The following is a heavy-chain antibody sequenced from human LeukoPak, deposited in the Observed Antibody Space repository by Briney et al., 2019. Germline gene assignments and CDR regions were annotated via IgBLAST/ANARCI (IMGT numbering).Heavy chain of an antibody. CDR1: GFSFSNYV. J-gene: IGHJ4*02. D-gene: IGHD2-15*01. V-gene: IGHV3-30*18. CDR3: AKGLQVAEPPDY. CDR2: ISYDGNNK. Sequence: GGSLRLSCAASGFSFSNYVMYWVRQAPRKGLEWVAVISYDGNNKYYADSVKGRFTISRDNSKNTLYLQISSLRGEDTAVYYCAKGLQVAEPPDYWGQGILVTVSS.